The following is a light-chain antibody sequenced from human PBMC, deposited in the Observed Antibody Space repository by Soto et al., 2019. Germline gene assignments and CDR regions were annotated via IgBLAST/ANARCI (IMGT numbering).Light chain of an antibody. CDR1: ESLITKA. J-gene: IGKJ4*01. CDR2: GAF. V-gene: IGKV3D-20*02. Sequence: EIVLTQSPGTLSLSPGETATVSCRATESLITKALAWYQQKPGQAPRLLIYGAFTRDAAIPDRFNGSGSGTDFALTISRLELEDSAVYYCQQRTNWPLTFGGGTKVEIK. CDR3: QQRTNWPLT.